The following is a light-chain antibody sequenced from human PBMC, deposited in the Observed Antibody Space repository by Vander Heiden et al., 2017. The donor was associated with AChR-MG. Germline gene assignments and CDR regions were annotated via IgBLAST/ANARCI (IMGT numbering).Light chain of an antibody. CDR2: GNS. J-gene: IGLJ2*01. Sequence: QSVLTQPPSVSGAPGQRLTISCTGSSSHIGAGYDVHWYQQLPGTAPKLLIYGNSNRPSGVPDRFSGSKSGTSASLAIAGLQAEDEADYYCQSYDSSLSGSEVFGGGTKLTVL. CDR3: QSYDSSLSGSEV. CDR1: SSHIGAGYD. V-gene: IGLV1-40*01.